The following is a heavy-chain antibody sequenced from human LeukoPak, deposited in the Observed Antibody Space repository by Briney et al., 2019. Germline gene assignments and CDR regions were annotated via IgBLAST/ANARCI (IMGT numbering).Heavy chain of an antibody. Sequence: GGSLRLSCAASGFTFSDYDMIWVRQSPGKGLEWVSYISSSSSTIYYADSVKGRFTISRDNSKNTLYLQMNSLRAEDTAVYYCAKDHGGGYFDYWGQGTLVTVSS. CDR3: AKDHGGGYFDY. CDR2: ISSSSSTI. CDR1: GFTFSDYD. J-gene: IGHJ4*02. D-gene: IGHD4-23*01. V-gene: IGHV3-48*01.